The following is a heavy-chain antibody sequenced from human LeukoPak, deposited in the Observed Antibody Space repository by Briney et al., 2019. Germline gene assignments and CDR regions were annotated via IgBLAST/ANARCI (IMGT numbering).Heavy chain of an antibody. CDR2: IYYSGST. D-gene: IGHD3-16*01. CDR3: ARVRSKDVWRSYGSYYYYYYMDV. Sequence: PSETLSLTCTVSGGSISSYYWSWIRQPPGKGLEWIGYIYYSGSTNYNPSLKSRVTMSVDTSKNQFSLKLSSVTAADTAVYYCARVRSKDVWRSYGSYYYYYYMDVWGKGTTVTISS. J-gene: IGHJ6*03. CDR1: GGSISSYY. V-gene: IGHV4-59*12.